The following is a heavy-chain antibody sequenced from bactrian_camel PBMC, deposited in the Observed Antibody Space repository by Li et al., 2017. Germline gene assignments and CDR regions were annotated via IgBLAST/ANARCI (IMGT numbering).Heavy chain of an antibody. CDR2: LYLNGGT. Sequence: VQLVESGGGLVQPGGSLRLSCAASGITFGLYDMSWARQVQGKGRELVSSLYLNGGTYYHDSVKGRFTFAQDNAENANAVSLEMNSLKPEDTATYFCNVGLCGTWPPGQDNYWGHGTQVTVS. D-gene: IGHD2*01. V-gene: IGHV3S9*01. J-gene: IGHJ4*01. CDR1: GITFGLYD. CDR3: NVGLCGTWPPGQDNY.